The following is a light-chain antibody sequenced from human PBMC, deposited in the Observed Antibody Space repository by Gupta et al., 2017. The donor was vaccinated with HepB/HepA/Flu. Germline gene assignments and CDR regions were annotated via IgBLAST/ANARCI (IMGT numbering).Light chain of an antibody. J-gene: IGKJ4*01. V-gene: IGKV2-30*02. CDR2: RVS. Sequence: VVMTQYPPFLPVTLGQPASISCRSSQSLVHSNGNTFLPWFHQRPGQSPRRLIYRVSNRDSGVPDRFSGSGSGTDFTLNISRVEAEDVGIYFCEQAKRSPLSFGRGTKVEIK. CDR3: EQAKRSPLS. CDR1: QSLVHSNGNTF.